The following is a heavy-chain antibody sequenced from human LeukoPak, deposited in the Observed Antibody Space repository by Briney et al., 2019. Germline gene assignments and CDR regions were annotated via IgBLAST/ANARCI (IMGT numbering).Heavy chain of an antibody. J-gene: IGHJ4*02. CDR2: IYHSGST. CDR1: GYSISSGYY. CDR3: ASTRKYYDYVWGSLDFDY. Sequence: MSSETLSLTCTVSGYSISSGYYWGWIRQPPGKGLEWIGSIYHSGSTYYNPSLKSRVTISVDKSKNQFSLKLSSVTAADTAVYYCASTRKYYDYVWGSLDFDYWGQGTLVTVSS. V-gene: IGHV4-38-2*02. D-gene: IGHD3-16*01.